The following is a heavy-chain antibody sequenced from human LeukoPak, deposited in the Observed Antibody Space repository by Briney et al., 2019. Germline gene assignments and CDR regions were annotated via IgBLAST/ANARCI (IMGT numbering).Heavy chain of an antibody. CDR2: MNPNSGNT. V-gene: IGHV1-8*01. D-gene: IGHD3-10*01. CDR1: GYTFTSYD. J-gene: IGHJ4*02. Sequence: GASVKVSCKASGYTFTSYDINWVRQATGQGLEWMGWMNPNSGNTGYAQKFQGRVIMTRNTSISTAYMELSSLRSEDTAVYYCARGRIITMVRGVPRLHFDYWGQGTLVTVSS. CDR3: ARGRIITMVRGVPRLHFDY.